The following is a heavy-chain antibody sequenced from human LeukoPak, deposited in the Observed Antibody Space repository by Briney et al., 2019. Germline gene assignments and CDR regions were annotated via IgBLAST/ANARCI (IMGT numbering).Heavy chain of an antibody. D-gene: IGHD6-13*01. CDR2: IKQDGSEK. V-gene: IGHV3-7*01. J-gene: IGHJ4*02. CDR3: ARSAGSSGWYEGYYFDY. CDR1: GFTFSRYG. Sequence: GGSLRLSCAASGFTFSRYGMSWVRQAPGKGLEWVANIKQDGSEKYYVDSVKGRFTISRDNAKISLYLQMNSLRAEDTAIYYCARSAGSSGWYEGYYFDYWGQGTLVTVSS.